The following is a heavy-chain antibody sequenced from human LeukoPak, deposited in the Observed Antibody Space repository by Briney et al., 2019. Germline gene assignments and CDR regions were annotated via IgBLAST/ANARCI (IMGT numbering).Heavy chain of an antibody. J-gene: IGHJ4*02. CDR1: GFTFSSYE. CDR3: ARAYYYDSSGSDY. CDR2: ISSSGSTI. V-gene: IGHV3-48*03. D-gene: IGHD3-22*01. Sequence: GGSLRISCAASGFTFSSYEMNWVRQAPGKGLEWVSYISSSGSTIYYADSVKGRFTISRDNAKNSLYLQMNSLRAEDTAVYYCARAYYYDSSGSDYWGQGTLVTVSS.